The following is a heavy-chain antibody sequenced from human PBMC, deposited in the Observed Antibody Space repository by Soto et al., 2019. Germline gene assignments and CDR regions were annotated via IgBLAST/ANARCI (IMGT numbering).Heavy chain of an antibody. CDR1: GFSFSGYN. Sequence: PGGSLRLSCAASGFSFSGYNMNWVRQAPGKGLEWVSSISGDSNYIYYADSVQGRSTISRDNAKNSVYLQMNSLRAEDTAVYYCARVVYFDRSAYGLWGQGTMVTVSS. D-gene: IGHD3-22*01. V-gene: IGHV3-21*01. CDR2: ISGDSNYI. J-gene: IGHJ3*01. CDR3: ARVVYFDRSAYGL.